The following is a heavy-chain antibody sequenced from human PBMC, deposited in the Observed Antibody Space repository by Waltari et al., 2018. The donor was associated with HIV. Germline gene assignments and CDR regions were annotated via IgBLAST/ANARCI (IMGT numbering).Heavy chain of an antibody. J-gene: IGHJ4*02. CDR1: GGSLIGSVYH. D-gene: IGHD2-2*02. Sequence: QLQLQESGPRLVKPSETLSLTCAVTGGSLIGSVYHWGWVRPPPGKGLEWIVSIHSSGSTYYNPSLTSRLTISIDTSKNQFSLRLTSVTAADTAVYYCARIHTAVTYLLDSWGQGTLVTVSS. V-gene: IGHV4-39*01. CDR2: IHSSGST. CDR3: ARIHTAVTYLLDS.